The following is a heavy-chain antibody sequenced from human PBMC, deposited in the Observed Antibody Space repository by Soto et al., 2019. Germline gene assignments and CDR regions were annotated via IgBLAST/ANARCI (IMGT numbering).Heavy chain of an antibody. CDR2: INPSGGST. CDR1: GYTFSTYY. CDR3: ARYDYNGYYIVY. J-gene: IGHJ4*02. D-gene: IGHD4-4*01. V-gene: IGHV1-46*01. Sequence: ASVKVSCKASGYTFSTYYMHWVRQAPGQGYEWMGIINPSGGSTTYAQKFQGRVTMTRDTSTTTVYMELSSLKSEDTAVYYCARYDYNGYYIVYRGQGTLVTVSS.